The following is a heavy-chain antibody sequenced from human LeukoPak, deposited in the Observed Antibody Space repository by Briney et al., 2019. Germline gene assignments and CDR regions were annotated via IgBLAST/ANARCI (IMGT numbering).Heavy chain of an antibody. CDR2: IGPNGAST. D-gene: IGHD3-9*01. CDR3: VKDLTGTWSFDY. CDR1: GFTFSSYW. Sequence: GGSLRLSCAAPGFTFSSYWMTWVRQTPGKGLEYVSSIGPNGASTLYADSVKGRFTISRDNSKNALYLQLTSLRLEDTALYYCVKDLTGTWSFDYWGQGTLDTVSS. J-gene: IGHJ4*02. V-gene: IGHV3-64D*06.